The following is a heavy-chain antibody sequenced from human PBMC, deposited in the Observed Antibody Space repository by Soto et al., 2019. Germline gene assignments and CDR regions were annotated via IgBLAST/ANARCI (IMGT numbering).Heavy chain of an antibody. Sequence: QVQLQESGPGLVKPSQTLSLTCTVSGGSISSGAYYWSWIRQHPGKGLEWVGHIYHSGSTYYNPSLKGRVSISLDTSKKQFSLKLSSVTAADTAVYYCARTWGDYGDPAASDIWGQGTMVTVSS. J-gene: IGHJ3*02. CDR3: ARTWGDYGDPAASDI. D-gene: IGHD4-17*01. CDR2: IYHSGST. V-gene: IGHV4-31*03. CDR1: GGSISSGAYY.